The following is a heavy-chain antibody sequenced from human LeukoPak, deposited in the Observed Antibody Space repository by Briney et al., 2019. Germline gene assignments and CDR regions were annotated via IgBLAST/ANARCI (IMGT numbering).Heavy chain of an antibody. CDR1: GGSISSSSHY. CDR2: IYYSGST. CDR3: ARGTRYGDYLLSFDY. D-gene: IGHD4-17*01. V-gene: IGHV4-39*01. Sequence: SETLSLTCTVSGGSISSSSHYWGWIRQPPGKGLEWIGSIYYSGSTYYNPSLKSRVTISVDTSKNQFSLKLSSVTAADTAVYYCARGTRYGDYLLSFDYWGQGTLVTVSS. J-gene: IGHJ4*02.